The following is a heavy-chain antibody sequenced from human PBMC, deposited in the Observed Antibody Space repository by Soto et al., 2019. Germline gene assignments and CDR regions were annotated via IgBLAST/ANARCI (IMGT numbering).Heavy chain of an antibody. Sequence: SETLSLTCAVSGYSISSGYYWGWIRPPPGKGLEWIGSIYHIGSTYYNPSLKSRVTISVDTSKNQFSLKLSSVTAADTAVYYCARDLNQLRLMDVWGQGTTVTVSS. CDR3: ARDLNQLRLMDV. V-gene: IGHV4-38-2*02. D-gene: IGHD3-3*01. CDR2: IYHIGST. CDR1: GYSISSGYY. J-gene: IGHJ6*02.